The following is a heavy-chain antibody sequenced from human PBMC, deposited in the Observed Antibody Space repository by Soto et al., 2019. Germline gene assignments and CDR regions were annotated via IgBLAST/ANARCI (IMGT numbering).Heavy chain of an antibody. CDR3: APQLGV. Sequence: EVQLVESGGGLVQPGRSLRLSCAASGFTFDDYAMHWVRQAPGKGLEWVSGISWNSGSIGYADSVKGRFTISRDNAKNALYLQMNSLRAEDTALYYCAPQLGVWGQGTLVTVSS. CDR2: ISWNSGSI. V-gene: IGHV3-9*01. D-gene: IGHD3-3*02. J-gene: IGHJ4*02. CDR1: GFTFDDYA.